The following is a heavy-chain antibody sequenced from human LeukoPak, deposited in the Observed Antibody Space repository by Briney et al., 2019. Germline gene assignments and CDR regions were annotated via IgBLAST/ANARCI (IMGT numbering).Heavy chain of an antibody. J-gene: IGHJ4*02. CDR1: GFXFDYYG. V-gene: IGHV3-33*01. Sequence: PGGSLRLSCVASGFXFDYYGMHWVRQAPGKGLEWVAITWYDGSNTEYAASVKGRFTISRDNSKNTLFLQMNSLRPDDTAVYYCARDRVAVAGRKFDYWGQGALLTVSS. CDR3: ARDRVAVAGRKFDY. D-gene: IGHD6-19*01. CDR2: TWYDGSNT.